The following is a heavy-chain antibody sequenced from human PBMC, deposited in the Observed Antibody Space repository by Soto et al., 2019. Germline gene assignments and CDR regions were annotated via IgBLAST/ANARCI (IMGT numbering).Heavy chain of an antibody. J-gene: IGHJ4*02. CDR1: GFTFSGYT. CDR2: ISHSGENT. Sequence: EVQLLESGGGLAQPGGSLRLSCAASGFTFSGYTMAWVRQAPGKGLEWVSTISHSGENTYYAESVKGRFTISRDNSKNTLYLQMNSLRGEDTAVYFCSKDGWENWGQGTLVTVAS. V-gene: IGHV3-23*01. CDR3: SKDGWEN. D-gene: IGHD6-19*01.